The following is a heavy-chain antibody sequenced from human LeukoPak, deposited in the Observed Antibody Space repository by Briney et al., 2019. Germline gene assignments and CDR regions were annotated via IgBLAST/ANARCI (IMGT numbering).Heavy chain of an antibody. Sequence: GGSLRLSCAASGFTFSDYLMTWVRQAPGKGLEWVADIKADGSEKYYADSVRGRFTIIRDNAKNSLYLQMHSLRAEDTAVYYCARAKRNGFDIWGQGTMVTVSS. CDR1: GFTFSDYL. J-gene: IGHJ3*02. CDR3: ARAKRNGFDI. CDR2: IKADGSEK. V-gene: IGHV3-7*04.